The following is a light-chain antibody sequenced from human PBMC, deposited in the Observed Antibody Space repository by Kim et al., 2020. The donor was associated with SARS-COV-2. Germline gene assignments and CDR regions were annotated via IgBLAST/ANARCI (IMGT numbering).Light chain of an antibody. CDR2: GAS. Sequence: EIVMTQSPVTLSVSPGERATLSCRASQSVSSNLAWYQQKPGQAPRLLIYGASTRATGIPARFSGSGSGTEFTLTISSLQSEDFAVYYCQQNDDWPRTFGQGTTVE. CDR1: QSVSSN. CDR3: QQNDDWPRT. J-gene: IGKJ1*01. V-gene: IGKV3-15*01.